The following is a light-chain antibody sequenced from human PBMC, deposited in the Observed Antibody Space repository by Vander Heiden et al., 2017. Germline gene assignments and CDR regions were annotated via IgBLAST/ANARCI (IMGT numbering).Light chain of an antibody. CDR3: MQALQTPRT. J-gene: IGKJ1*01. CDR1: QSLLHSNGYNY. CDR2: LGS. V-gene: IGKV2-28*01. Sequence: DIVMTQSPLSLPVTHGEPASISCRSSQSLLHSNGYNYLDWYLQKPGQSPQLLIYLGSNRASGVPDRFSGSGSGTDFTLKISRVEAEDVGVYYCMQALQTPRTFGKAPRWKSN.